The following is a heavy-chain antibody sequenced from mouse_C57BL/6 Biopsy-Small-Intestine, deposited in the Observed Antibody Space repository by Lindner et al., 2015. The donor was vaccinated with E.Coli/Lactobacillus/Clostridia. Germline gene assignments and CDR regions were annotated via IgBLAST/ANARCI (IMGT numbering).Heavy chain of an antibody. CDR1: GYAFTNYL. J-gene: IGHJ2*01. D-gene: IGHD2-3*01. Sequence: VQLQESGAELVRPGTSVKVSCKASGYAFTNYLIEWVKKRPGQGLEWIGVINPGSGGTNYNEKFKGKATLTADKSSSTAYMQLSSLTSEDSAVYFCARWYDGYSFDYWGQGTTLTVSS. CDR2: INPGSGGT. CDR3: ARWYDGYSFDY. V-gene: IGHV1-54*01.